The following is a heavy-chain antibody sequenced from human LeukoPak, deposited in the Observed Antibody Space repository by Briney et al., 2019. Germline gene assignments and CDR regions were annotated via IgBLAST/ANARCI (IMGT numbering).Heavy chain of an antibody. CDR3: ARHSPGSSGYYYYYYMDV. Sequence: PSETLSLTCAVYGGSFSGYYWSWIRQPPGKGLEWIGEINHSGSTNYNPSLKSRVTISVDTSKNQFSLKLSSVTAADTAVYYCARHSPGSSGYYYYYYMDVWGKGTTVTISS. D-gene: IGHD1-26*01. V-gene: IGHV4-34*01. CDR1: GGSFSGYY. J-gene: IGHJ6*03. CDR2: INHSGST.